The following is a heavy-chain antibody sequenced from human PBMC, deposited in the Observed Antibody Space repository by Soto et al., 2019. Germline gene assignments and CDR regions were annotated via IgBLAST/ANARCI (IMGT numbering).Heavy chain of an antibody. D-gene: IGHD6-19*01. CDR3: ARGIEGWYQGRYKYGMDV. CDR2: IYYSGST. CDR1: GGSVSSGSYY. Sequence: QVQLQESGPGLVKPSETLSLTCTVSGGSVSSGSYYWSWIRQPPGKGLEWIGNIYYSGSTNYKPSLKSRVTISVDTSKNQSSLKLSSVTASDTAVYYCARGIEGWYQGRYKYGMDVWGQGTTVTVSS. V-gene: IGHV4-61*01. J-gene: IGHJ6*02.